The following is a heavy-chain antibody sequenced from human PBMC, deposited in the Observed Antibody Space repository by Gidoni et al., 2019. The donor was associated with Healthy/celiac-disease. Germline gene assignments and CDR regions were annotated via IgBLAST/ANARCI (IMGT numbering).Heavy chain of an antibody. Sequence: EVQLVESGGGMVKPGGSLRLSCAASGFTFSSDSMTWVRQAPGKGLEWLSSISSSSSYIYYADSVKGRFTISRDNAKNSLYLQMNSLRAEDTAVYYCARVSQQQLVGYYYYYGMDVWGQGTTVTVSS. CDR3: ARVSQQQLVGYYYYYGMDV. CDR1: GFTFSSDS. V-gene: IGHV3-21*01. J-gene: IGHJ6*02. CDR2: ISSSSSYI. D-gene: IGHD6-13*01.